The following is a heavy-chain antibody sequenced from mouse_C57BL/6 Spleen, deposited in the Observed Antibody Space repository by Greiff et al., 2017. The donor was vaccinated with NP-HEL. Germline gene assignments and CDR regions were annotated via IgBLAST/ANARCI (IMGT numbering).Heavy chain of an antibody. D-gene: IGHD1-1*01. V-gene: IGHV3-1*01. Sequence: ESGPGMVKPSQSLSLTCTVTGYSITSGYDWHWIRHFPGNKLEWMGYISYSGSTNYNPSLKSRISITHDTSKNHFFLKLNSVTTEDTATYYCARPSSYYGSSYWYFDVWGTGTTVTVSS. CDR2: ISYSGST. CDR1: GYSITSGYD. CDR3: ARPSSYYGSSYWYFDV. J-gene: IGHJ1*03.